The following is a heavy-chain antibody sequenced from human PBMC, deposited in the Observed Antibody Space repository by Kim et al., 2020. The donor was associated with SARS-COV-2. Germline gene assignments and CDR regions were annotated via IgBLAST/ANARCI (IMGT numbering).Heavy chain of an antibody. J-gene: IGHJ6*02. CDR2: INPSGGST. V-gene: IGHV1-46*01. Sequence: ASVKVSCKASGYTFTSYYMHWVRQAPGQGLEWMGIINPSGGSTSYAQKFQGRVTMTRDTSTSTVYMELSSLRSEDTAVYYCARAYSSSSWYYYYGMDVWGQGTTVTVSS. CDR3: ARAYSSSSWYYYYGMDV. D-gene: IGHD6-13*01. CDR1: GYTFTSYY.